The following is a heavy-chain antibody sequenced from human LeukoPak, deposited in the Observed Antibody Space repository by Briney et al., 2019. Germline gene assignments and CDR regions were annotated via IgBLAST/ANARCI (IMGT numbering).Heavy chain of an antibody. J-gene: IGHJ4*02. CDR1: GFTFTSSA. Sequence: SVKVSCKASGFTFTSSAMQWVRQARGQRLEWIGWIVVGSGNTNYAQKFQERVTITRDMSTSTAYMELSSLRSEDTAVYYCAADRYDSSGYYHLDYWGQGTLVTVSS. CDR3: AADRYDSSGYYHLDY. D-gene: IGHD3-22*01. CDR2: IVVGSGNT. V-gene: IGHV1-58*02.